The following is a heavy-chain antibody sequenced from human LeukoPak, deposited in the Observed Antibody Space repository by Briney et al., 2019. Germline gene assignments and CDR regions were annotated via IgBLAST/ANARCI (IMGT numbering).Heavy chain of an antibody. CDR3: AKDMGYYDSSGSVGFFDY. D-gene: IGHD3-22*01. Sequence: GGSLRLSCAASAFTFDDYAMHWVRQAPGKGLEWVSLISGDGGSTYYADSVKGRFTISRDNSKNSLYLQMNSLRTEDTALYYCAKDMGYYDSSGSVGFFDYWGQGTLVTVSS. J-gene: IGHJ4*02. CDR2: ISGDGGST. V-gene: IGHV3-43*02. CDR1: AFTFDDYA.